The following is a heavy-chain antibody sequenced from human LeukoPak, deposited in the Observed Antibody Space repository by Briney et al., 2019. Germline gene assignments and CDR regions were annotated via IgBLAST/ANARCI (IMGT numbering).Heavy chain of an antibody. V-gene: IGHV4-34*01. CDR3: ARGRQRAYYYDSSGYPPDY. Sequence: SGTLSLTCAVYGGSFSGYYWSWIRQPPGKGLEWIGEINHSGSTNYNPSLKSRVTISVDASKNQFSLKLSSVTAADTAVYYCARGRQRAYYYDSSGYPPDYWGQGTLVTVSS. J-gene: IGHJ4*02. CDR2: INHSGST. CDR1: GGSFSGYY. D-gene: IGHD3-22*01.